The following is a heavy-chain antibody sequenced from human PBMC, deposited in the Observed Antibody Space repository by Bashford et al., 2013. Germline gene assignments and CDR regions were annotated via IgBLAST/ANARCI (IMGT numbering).Heavy chain of an antibody. J-gene: IGHJ4*02. CDR3: ARDYGDYIFDY. V-gene: IGHV1-3*04. D-gene: IGHD4-17*01. Sequence: WVRQAPGQGLEWMGWINTGNGNTRYSQKFQGRVTITRDPSASTAYMELSSLRSEDTAVYYCARDYGDYIFDYWGQGTLVTVSS. CDR2: INTGNGNT.